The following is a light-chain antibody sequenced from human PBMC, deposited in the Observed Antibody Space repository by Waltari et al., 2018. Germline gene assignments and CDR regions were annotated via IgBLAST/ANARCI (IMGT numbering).Light chain of an antibody. CDR2: AAS. V-gene: IGKV1-39*01. J-gene: IGKJ2*01. CDR1: ESIGKY. CDR3: QESYGLPYT. Sequence: DIQMTQSPSSLSASVGDRITITCRASESIGKYLNWYQQRPGKAPQLLIYAASTLQSGVPSRFSGSGSGTNFTLTISSLQPEDFATYYCQESYGLPYTFGQGTKLEIK.